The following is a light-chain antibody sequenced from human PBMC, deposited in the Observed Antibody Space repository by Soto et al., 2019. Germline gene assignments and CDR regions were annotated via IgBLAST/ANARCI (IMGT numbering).Light chain of an antibody. CDR2: GAS. J-gene: IGKJ1*01. CDR3: QQYNNWPRT. Sequence: ETVMTQSPATLSVSPGERATLSCRASQSVSSNLAWYQQKPGQAPRLVLYGASTRATGIPARFSGSGSGTEFTLTISSLQSEDFAVYYCQQYNNWPRTFGQGTKVDIK. CDR1: QSVSSN. V-gene: IGKV3-15*01.